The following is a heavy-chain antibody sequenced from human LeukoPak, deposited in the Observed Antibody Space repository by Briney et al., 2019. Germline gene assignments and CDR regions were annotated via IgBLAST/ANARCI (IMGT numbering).Heavy chain of an antibody. CDR2: INHSGST. V-gene: IGHV4-34*01. CDR1: GGSFSGYY. Sequence: SETLSLTCAVYGGSFSGYYWSWIRQPPGKGVEWIGEINHSGSTNYNPSLKSRVTISVDTSKNQFSLKLSSVTAADTAVYYCARGRIWLARPPNWFDPWGQGTLVTVSS. D-gene: IGHD3-22*01. CDR3: ARGRIWLARPPNWFDP. J-gene: IGHJ5*02.